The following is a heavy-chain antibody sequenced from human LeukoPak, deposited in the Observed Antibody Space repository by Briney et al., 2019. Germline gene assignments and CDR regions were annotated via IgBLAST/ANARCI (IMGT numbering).Heavy chain of an antibody. D-gene: IGHD6-19*01. CDR3: AREYRQWLVLVRGTKYYFDY. J-gene: IGHJ4*02. CDR2: ISSSSSTI. Sequence: GGSLRLSCVASGFTFSSYSMNWVRQAPGKGLEWVSYISSSSSTIYYADSVKGRFTISRDNAKNSLYLQMNSLRAEDTAVYYCAREYRQWLVLVRGTKYYFDYWGQGTLVTVSS. V-gene: IGHV3-48*01. CDR1: GFTFSSYS.